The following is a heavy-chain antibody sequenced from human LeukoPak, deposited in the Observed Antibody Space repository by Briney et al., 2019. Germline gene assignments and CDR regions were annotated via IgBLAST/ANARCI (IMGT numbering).Heavy chain of an antibody. CDR2: ISWNSGSI. J-gene: IGHJ4*02. CDR1: GFTFDDYA. V-gene: IGHV3-9*01. CDR3: ARDGGYNENYFDY. Sequence: PGRSLRLSCAASGFTFDDYAMHWVRQAPGKGLEWVSGISWNSGSIGYADSVKGRFTISRDNAKNSLYLQMNSLRAEDTAVYYCARDGGYNENYFDYWGQGTLVTVSS. D-gene: IGHD5-24*01.